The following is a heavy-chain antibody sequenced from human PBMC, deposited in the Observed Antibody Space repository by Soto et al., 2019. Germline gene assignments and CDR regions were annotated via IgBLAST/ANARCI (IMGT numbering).Heavy chain of an antibody. D-gene: IGHD3-22*01. J-gene: IGHJ6*02. V-gene: IGHV1-69*01. Sequence: QVQLVQSGAEVKKPGSSVKVSCKASGGTFRSYSISWVRQAPGQGLEWMGGIIPIFDITNYAQKFQGRATITADESTRTADMELSSLGSDDTAVYYCARPDEGGYSSNHHYYYALDVWGQGTTVTV. CDR3: ARPDEGGYSSNHHYYYALDV. CDR1: GGTFRSYS. CDR2: IIPIFDIT.